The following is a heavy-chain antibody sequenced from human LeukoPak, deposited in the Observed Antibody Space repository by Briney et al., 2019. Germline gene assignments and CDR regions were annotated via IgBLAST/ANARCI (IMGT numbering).Heavy chain of an antibody. Sequence: ASVTVSCKTSVYRFTDDYMHWVRQAPGQGLEWMGWINPDSGFTNYAPKFQGRVIMTRDTSISTAYMEVRRLRYDDTAMYYCAPTSEAYTSNWSVWGQGTLVTVSP. V-gene: IGHV1-2*02. CDR2: INPDSGFT. J-gene: IGHJ4*02. D-gene: IGHD3-16*01. CDR3: APTSEAYTSNWSV. CDR1: VYRFTDDY.